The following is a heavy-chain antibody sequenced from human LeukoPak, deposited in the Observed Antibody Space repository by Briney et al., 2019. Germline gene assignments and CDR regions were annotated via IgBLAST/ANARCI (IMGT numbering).Heavy chain of an antibody. D-gene: IGHD3-10*01. CDR2: INPNSGGT. CDR3: ARVQIRGSGSYLGY. V-gene: IGHV1-2*02. CDR1: GYTFTGYY. Sequence: ASVKVSCKASGYTFTGYYMHWVRQAPGQGREGRGWINPNSGGTNYAQKFQGRVTMTRDTSISTAYMELSRLRSDDTAVYYCARVQIRGSGSYLGYWGQGTLVTVSS. J-gene: IGHJ4*02.